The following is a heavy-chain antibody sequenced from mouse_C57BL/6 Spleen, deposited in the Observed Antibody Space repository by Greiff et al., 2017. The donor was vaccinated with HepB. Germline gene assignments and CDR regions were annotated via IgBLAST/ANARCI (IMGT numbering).Heavy chain of an antibody. CDR2: INPNNGGT. J-gene: IGHJ3*01. CDR3: ASPLYDYAWFAY. V-gene: IGHV1-22*01. CDR1: GYTFTDYN. D-gene: IGHD2-4*01. Sequence: EVQLQQSGPELVKPGASVKMSCKASGYTFTDYNMHWVKQSHGKSLEWIGYINPNNGGTSYNQKFKGKATLTVNKSSSTAYMELRSLTSEDSAVYYGASPLYDYAWFAYWGQGTLVTVSA.